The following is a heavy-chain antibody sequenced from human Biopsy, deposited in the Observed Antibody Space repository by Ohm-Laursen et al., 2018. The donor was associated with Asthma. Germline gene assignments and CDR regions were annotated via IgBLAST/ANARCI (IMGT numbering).Heavy chain of an antibody. CDR3: AKDERAYYGSDSKYMQPVPLGD. Sequence: SLRLSCAASGFTFGDYCMSWVRQVPGKGLEWVANIKYDGTEKNHVDSLKGRFTISRDNAKNSLYLQMNSLRAEDTAVYHCAKDERAYYGSDSKYMQPVPLGDWGQGTVVIVSA. CDR1: GFTFGDYC. J-gene: IGHJ4*02. V-gene: IGHV3-7*03. CDR2: IKYDGTEK. D-gene: IGHD2-21*01.